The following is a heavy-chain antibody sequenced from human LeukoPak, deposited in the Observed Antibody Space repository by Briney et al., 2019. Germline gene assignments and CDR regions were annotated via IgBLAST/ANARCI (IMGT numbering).Heavy chain of an antibody. CDR3: ARGLGTAAGTNY. CDR2: ISSSSSYI. Sequence: PGGSLRLSCAASGFTFSSYSMNWVRQAPGKGLEWVSSISSSSSYIYYADSVKGRFTISRDNAKNSLYLQMNSLRAEDTAVYYCARGLGTAAGTNYWGQGTLVTVSS. CDR1: GFTFSSYS. D-gene: IGHD6-13*01. V-gene: IGHV3-21*01. J-gene: IGHJ4*02.